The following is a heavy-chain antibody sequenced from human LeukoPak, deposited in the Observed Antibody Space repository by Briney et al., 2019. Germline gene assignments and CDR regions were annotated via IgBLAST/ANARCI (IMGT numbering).Heavy chain of an antibody. J-gene: IGHJ5*02. CDR1: GYTFTSYG. Sequence: ASVKVSCKASGYTFTSYGISWVRQAPGQGLEWMGWISAYNGNTNYAQKLQGRVTMTTDTSTSTAYMELRSLRSDDTAVYYCARDGEYQLLWSTNNWFDPWGQGTLVTVSS. CDR3: ARDGEYQLLWSTNNWFDP. CDR2: ISAYNGNT. V-gene: IGHV1-18*01. D-gene: IGHD2-2*01.